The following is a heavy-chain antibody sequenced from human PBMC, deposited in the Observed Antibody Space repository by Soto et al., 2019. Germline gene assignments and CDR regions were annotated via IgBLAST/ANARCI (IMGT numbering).Heavy chain of an antibody. V-gene: IGHV3-9*01. D-gene: IGHD3-10*01. J-gene: IGHJ6*02. Sequence: LRLSCTASGFTFEDYAIHWVRQAPGKGLEWVSGITWNSGSIGYADSVKGRFTISRDNAKNSLYLQMNSLRTEDRALYYCAEDRGGRNYYGMDVWGQGTTVTVSS. CDR1: GFTFEDYA. CDR2: ITWNSGSI. CDR3: AEDRGGRNYYGMDV.